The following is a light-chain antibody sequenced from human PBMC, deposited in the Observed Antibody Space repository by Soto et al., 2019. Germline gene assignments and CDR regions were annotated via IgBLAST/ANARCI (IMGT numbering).Light chain of an antibody. CDR2: GAS. Sequence: EIVLTQSPGTLSLSPGERATLSCRASQSVNSISLAWYQQKPGQPPRLLIYGASSRAAGIPDRFSGSGSGTDFTLTISRLEPEDFAVYYCHQLGSSRWTFGQGTKVESK. V-gene: IGKV3-20*01. J-gene: IGKJ1*01. CDR3: HQLGSSRWT. CDR1: QSVNSIS.